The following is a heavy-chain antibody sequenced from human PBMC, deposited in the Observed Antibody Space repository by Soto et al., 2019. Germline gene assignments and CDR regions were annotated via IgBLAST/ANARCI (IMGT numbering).Heavy chain of an antibody. D-gene: IGHD3-3*01. Sequence: QVQLQESGPGLVKPSETLSLTCTVSGGSISSYYWSWIRQPPGKGLEWIGYIYYSGSTNYNPSLKSRLTISVDTSKNQFSLKLSSVTAADTAVYYCARRYDFWSGYLYYYYMDVWGKGTTVTVSS. CDR1: GGSISSYY. CDR3: ARRYDFWSGYLYYYYMDV. V-gene: IGHV4-59*08. CDR2: IYYSGST. J-gene: IGHJ6*03.